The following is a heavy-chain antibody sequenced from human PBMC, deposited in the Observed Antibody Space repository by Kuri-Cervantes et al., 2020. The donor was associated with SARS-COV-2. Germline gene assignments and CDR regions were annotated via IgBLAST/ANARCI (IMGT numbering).Heavy chain of an antibody. D-gene: IGHD1-26*01. CDR3: ARGMKWELLY. J-gene: IGHJ4*02. CDR2: INHSGST. CDR1: GGSFSGYY. V-gene: IGHV4-34*01. Sequence: SQTLSLTCAVYGGSFSGYYWSWIRQPPGKGLEWIGEINHSGSTNYNPSLKSRVTISVDTSKNQFSLKLSSVTAADTAVYYCARGMKWELLYWGQGTLVTVSS.